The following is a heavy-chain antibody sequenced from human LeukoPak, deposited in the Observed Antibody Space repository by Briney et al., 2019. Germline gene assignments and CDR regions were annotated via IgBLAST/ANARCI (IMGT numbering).Heavy chain of an antibody. V-gene: IGHV1-2*02. D-gene: IGHD2-2*01. CDR3: ARVPGPYTTCRFDY. Sequence: ASVKVSCKTSGYTFTGYYLHWVRQAPGQGPEWMGRIDPNSGGTNYAQKFQGRVTVTRDTSTSTVYMELSGLRSDDTAVYYCARVPGPYTTCRFDYWGQGTLVTVSS. CDR1: GYTFTGYY. CDR2: IDPNSGGT. J-gene: IGHJ4*02.